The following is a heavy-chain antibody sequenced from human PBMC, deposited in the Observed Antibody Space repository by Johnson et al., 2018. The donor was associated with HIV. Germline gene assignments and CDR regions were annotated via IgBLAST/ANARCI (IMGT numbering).Heavy chain of an antibody. CDR3: ARVSWGDAFDI. Sequence: QVQLVESGGGLVKPGGSLRLSCTASGFTFSDYYMSWIRQAPGKGLEWVSYITSSGTTVYYADSVKGRFTISRDNAKDTLYLQLNSLTAEDTAVYYCARVSWGDAFDIWGQGTMVTVSS. J-gene: IGHJ3*02. D-gene: IGHD7-27*01. CDR1: GFTFSDYY. V-gene: IGHV3-11*04. CDR2: ITSSGTTV.